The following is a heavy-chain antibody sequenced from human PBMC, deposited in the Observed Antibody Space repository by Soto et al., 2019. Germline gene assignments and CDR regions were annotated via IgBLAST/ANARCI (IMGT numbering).Heavy chain of an antibody. J-gene: IGHJ4*02. V-gene: IGHV4-34*01. D-gene: IGHD3-10*01. Sequence: PSETLSLTCAVYGGSFSGYYWSWIRQPPGKGLEWIGEISHSGSTNYNPSLKSRVTISVDTSKNQFSLKLSSVTAADTAVYYCARGVMLGYYGSGSYDYWGQGTLVTVSS. CDR3: ARGVMLGYYGSGSYDY. CDR2: ISHSGST. CDR1: GGSFSGYY.